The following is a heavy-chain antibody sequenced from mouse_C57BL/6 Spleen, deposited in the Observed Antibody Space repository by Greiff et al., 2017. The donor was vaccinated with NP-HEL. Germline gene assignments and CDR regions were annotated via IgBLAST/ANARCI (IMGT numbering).Heavy chain of an antibody. Sequence: VQLQQSGPELVKPGASVKISCKASGYAFSSSWMNWVKQRPGKGLEWIGRIYPGDGDTNYNGKFKGKATLTADKSSSTAYMQLSSLTSEDSAVYFCARSGTGYAMDYWGQRTSVTVSS. V-gene: IGHV1-82*01. CDR3: ARSGTGYAMDY. CDR1: GYAFSSSW. J-gene: IGHJ4*01. D-gene: IGHD4-1*01. CDR2: IYPGDGDT.